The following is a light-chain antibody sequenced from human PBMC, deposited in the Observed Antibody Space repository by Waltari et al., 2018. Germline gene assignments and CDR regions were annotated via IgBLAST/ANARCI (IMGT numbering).Light chain of an antibody. Sequence: EIGLTQSPGTLSLSPGETATLSCRASQSVRGASLAWYQQKTGQPPRLLIYDSSARATGIPDRFVGSGSETDFTLTITSLEPDDFAVYYCEQNAASPFTFGQGTNVE. CDR3: EQNAASPFT. CDR2: DSS. V-gene: IGKV3-20*01. CDR1: QSVRGAS. J-gene: IGKJ2*01.